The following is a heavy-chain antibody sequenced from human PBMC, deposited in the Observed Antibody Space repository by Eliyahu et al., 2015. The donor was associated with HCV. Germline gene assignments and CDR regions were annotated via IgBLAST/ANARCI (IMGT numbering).Heavy chain of an antibody. Sequence: QITLEESGPTLVKPTETLTLXCTFSGXPITTNDVGVGWIRQAPGKALEWVALIYWDDAQRYRASLKSRLSITRDISKNQVVLTMTNMDPEDTGTYYCAHNRAGDPFDSWGRGTLVTVSS. D-gene: IGHD2-21*02. V-gene: IGHV2-5*02. CDR2: IYWDDAQ. CDR1: GXPITTNDVG. J-gene: IGHJ4*02. CDR3: AHNRAGDPFDS.